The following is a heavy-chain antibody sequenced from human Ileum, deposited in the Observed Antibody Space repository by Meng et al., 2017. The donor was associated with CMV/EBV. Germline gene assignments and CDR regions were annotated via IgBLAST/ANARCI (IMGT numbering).Heavy chain of an antibody. Sequence: GESLKISCAASEFTFMNHGMHWVRQAPGKGLEWVSRICHSNSVIDYADSVEGRFTISRDNVKNSLYLQMDSLRAEDTAVYYCARNNSSLDYYYGMDVWGQGTSVTVSS. V-gene: IGHV3-21*04. J-gene: IGHJ6*02. D-gene: IGHD2-2*01. CDR3: ARNNSSLDYYYGMDV. CDR1: EFTFMNHG. CDR2: ICHSNSVI.